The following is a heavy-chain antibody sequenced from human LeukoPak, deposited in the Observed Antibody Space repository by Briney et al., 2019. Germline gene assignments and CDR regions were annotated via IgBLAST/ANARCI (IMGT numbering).Heavy chain of an antibody. Sequence: GGSLRLSCAASGFTFSSYEMNWVRQAPGKGLEWVSYISSSGSTIYYADSVKGRFTISRDNAKNSLYLQMNSLRAEDTAVYYCARAGCSSTSCYVLGNWFDPWGQGTLVTVSS. D-gene: IGHD2-2*01. CDR1: GFTFSSYE. CDR2: ISSSGSTI. J-gene: IGHJ5*02. V-gene: IGHV3-48*03. CDR3: ARAGCSSTSCYVLGNWFDP.